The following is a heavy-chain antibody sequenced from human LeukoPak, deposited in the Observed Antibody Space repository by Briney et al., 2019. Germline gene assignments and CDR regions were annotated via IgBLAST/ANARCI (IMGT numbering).Heavy chain of an antibody. J-gene: IGHJ4*02. V-gene: IGHV3-23*01. D-gene: IGHD1-26*01. CDR3: AKGRQYSRQNFDY. CDR2: ISTDSGNT. Sequence: GGSLRLSCAASEFTFSTYAMSWVRQAPGKGLEWISTISTDSGNTYYAGSVKGRFTISRDNSKSTLYLQMSNLRAEDTALYFCAKGRQYSRQNFDYWGQGTLVTVSS. CDR1: EFTFSTYA.